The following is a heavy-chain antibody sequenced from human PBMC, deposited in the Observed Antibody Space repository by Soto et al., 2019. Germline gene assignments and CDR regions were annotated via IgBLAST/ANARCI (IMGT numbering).Heavy chain of an antibody. CDR3: ARVVIRAFDI. J-gene: IGHJ3*02. CDR1: GFTFSSYA. CDR2: ISYDGSNK. V-gene: IGHV3-30-3*01. Sequence: QVQLVESGGGVVQPGRSLRLSCAASGFTFSSYAMHWVRQAPGKGLEWVAVISYDGSNKYYADSVKGRFTISRDNSKNTLYLQMNSLRAEDTAVYYCARVVIRAFDIWGQGTMVTVSS. D-gene: IGHD3-22*01.